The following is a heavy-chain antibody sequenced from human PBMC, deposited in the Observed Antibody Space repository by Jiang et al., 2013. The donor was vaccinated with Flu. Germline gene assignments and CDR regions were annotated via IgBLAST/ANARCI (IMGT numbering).Heavy chain of an antibody. J-gene: IGHJ6*02. CDR2: ITPFNGNT. CDR3: AGGWLVLYGMDV. D-gene: IGHD6-19*01. V-gene: IGHV1-45*02. Sequence: SGAEVKKTGSSVKVSCKASGYTFTYRYLHWVRQAPGQALEWMGWITPFNGNTNYAQKFQDRVTITRDRSMSTAYMELSSLRSEDTAMYYCAGGWLVLYGMDVWGQGTTVTVSS. CDR1: GYTFTYRY.